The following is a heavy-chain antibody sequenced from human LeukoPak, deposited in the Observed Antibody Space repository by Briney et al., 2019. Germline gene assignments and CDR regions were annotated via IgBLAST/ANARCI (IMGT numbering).Heavy chain of an antibody. Sequence: GSLRLSCAASGFIFGDYVMSWVRQAPGRGLEWIGDIDHSGSTHYNPSLKSRVTISLDTSNNQFSLKLNSVTAADTAVYYCARGFPSSSRWFDPWGQGTLVTVSS. CDR2: IDHSGST. D-gene: IGHD6-6*01. V-gene: IGHV4-34*01. J-gene: IGHJ5*02. CDR1: GFIFGDYV. CDR3: ARGFPSSSRWFDP.